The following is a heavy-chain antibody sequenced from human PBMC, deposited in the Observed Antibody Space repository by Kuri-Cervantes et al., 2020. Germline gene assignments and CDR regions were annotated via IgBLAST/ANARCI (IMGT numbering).Heavy chain of an antibody. CDR2: INHSGST. D-gene: IGHD3-22*01. J-gene: IGHJ5*02. CDR3: ARAGAVIVVFDP. Sequence: SETLSLTCAVSSGSISSYNWWSWVRQPPGKGLEWIGEINHSGSTNYNPSLKSRVTISVDTSKNQFSLKLSSVTAADTAVYYCARAGAVIVVFDPWGQGTLVTVSS. CDR1: SGSISSYNW. V-gene: IGHV4-4*02.